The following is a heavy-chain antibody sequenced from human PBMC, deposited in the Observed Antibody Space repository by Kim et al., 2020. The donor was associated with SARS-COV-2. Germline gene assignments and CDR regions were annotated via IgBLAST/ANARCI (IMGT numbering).Heavy chain of an antibody. J-gene: IGHJ6*02. Sequence: SVKVSCKASGGTFSSYAISWVRQAPGQGLEWMGGIIPIFGTANYAQKFQGRVTITADESTSTAYMELSSLRSEDTAVYYCARGLYSSSWVYYYYYGMDVWGQGTTVTVSS. D-gene: IGHD6-13*01. CDR1: GGTFSSYA. CDR2: IIPIFGTA. CDR3: ARGLYSSSWVYYYYYGMDV. V-gene: IGHV1-69*13.